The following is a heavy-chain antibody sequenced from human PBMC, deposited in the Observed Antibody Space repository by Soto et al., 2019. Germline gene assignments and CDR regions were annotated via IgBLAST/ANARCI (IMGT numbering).Heavy chain of an antibody. D-gene: IGHD5-12*01. J-gene: IGHJ3*02. CDR3: ATSRDGYKKAAFDI. CDR2: IHHSGST. Sequence: SETLSLTCAVSGGSISSGGYSWSWIRQASGKGLEWIAYIHHSGSTYYNPSLKSRVTISPDRSKNRFSLKLTYVTAADTAVYYCATSRDGYKKAAFDIWGQGTMVTVSS. V-gene: IGHV4-30-2*01. CDR1: GGSISSGGYS.